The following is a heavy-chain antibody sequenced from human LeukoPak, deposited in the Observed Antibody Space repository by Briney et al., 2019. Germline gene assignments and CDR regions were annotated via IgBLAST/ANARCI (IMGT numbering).Heavy chain of an antibody. J-gene: IGHJ4*02. D-gene: IGHD2-2*01. CDR1: VYSISSGYY. Sequence: SETLSLTCTVSVYSISSGYYWGWIRQPPGKGLEWIGSIYHSGSTYYNPSLKSRVTISVDTSKNQFSLTLSSVTAADTALYYCASGSSSIYYFDFWGQGTLVTVSS. CDR3: ASGSSSIYYFDF. CDR2: IYHSGST. V-gene: IGHV4-38-2*02.